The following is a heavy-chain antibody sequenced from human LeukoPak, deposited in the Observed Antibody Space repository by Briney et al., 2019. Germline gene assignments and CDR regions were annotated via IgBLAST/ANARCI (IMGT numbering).Heavy chain of an antibody. CDR3: AKDAPYVEMPTLVKAYFFDY. CDR1: GFTVSNNY. V-gene: IGHV3-23*01. J-gene: IGHJ4*02. Sequence: GGSLRLSCAVSGFTVSNNYITWVRQAPGKGLEWVSAISGSGDSTYYADSVKGRFTISRDNSKNTLYLQMNSLRAEDTAVYHCAKDAPYVEMPTLVKAYFFDYCGRGTLVTVSS. D-gene: IGHD5-24*01. CDR2: ISGSGDST.